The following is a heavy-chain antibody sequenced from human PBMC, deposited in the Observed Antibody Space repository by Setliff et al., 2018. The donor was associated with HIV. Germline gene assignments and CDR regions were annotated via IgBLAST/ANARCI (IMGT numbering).Heavy chain of an antibody. J-gene: IGHJ3*02. D-gene: IGHD6-19*01. Sequence: GGSLRLSCAASGFIFSNYWMHWVRKAPGKGLVWVSRINSDGSSISYADSVKGRFTISRDNANNTLYLQMNSLRGEDTAVYYCARHSDWYGNDAFDIWGQGTRVTVSS. CDR2: INSDGSSI. V-gene: IGHV3-74*01. CDR3: ARHSDWYGNDAFDI. CDR1: GFIFSNYW.